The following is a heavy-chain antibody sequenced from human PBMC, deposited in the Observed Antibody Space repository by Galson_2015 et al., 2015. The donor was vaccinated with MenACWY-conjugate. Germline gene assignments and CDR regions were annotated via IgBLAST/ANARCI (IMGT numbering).Heavy chain of an antibody. CDR3: ARFNGDYGFH. D-gene: IGHD4-17*01. CDR2: IGHGGDT. CDR1: GFIFSRYD. V-gene: IGHV3-13*04. Sequence: SLRLSCAASGFIFSRYDMYWVRQAIGKGLEWISSIGHGGDTHYAGSVKGRFTISRENTKNSLYLQMNSLRAGDTAVYYCARFNGDYGFHWGQGTLVTVSS. J-gene: IGHJ4*02.